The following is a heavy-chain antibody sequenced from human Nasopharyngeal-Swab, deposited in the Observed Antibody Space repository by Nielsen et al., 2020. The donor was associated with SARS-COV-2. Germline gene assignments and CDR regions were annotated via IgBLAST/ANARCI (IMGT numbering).Heavy chain of an antibody. CDR2: IYNSGTT. V-gene: IGHV4-4*02. CDR3: ARIPADVVVPAARWWGFDY. D-gene: IGHD2-2*01. J-gene: IGHJ4*02. Sequence: WIRQPPGKGLEWIGEIYNSGTTNYNPSLKSRVTISVDKSKDQFSLKLSSVPAANTAVYYCARIPADVVVPAARWWGFDYWGQGTLVTVSS.